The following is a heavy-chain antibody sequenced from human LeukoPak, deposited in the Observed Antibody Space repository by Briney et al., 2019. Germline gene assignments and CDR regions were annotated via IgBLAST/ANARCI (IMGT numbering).Heavy chain of an antibody. CDR2: INPNSGGT. CDR3: ARSGTRYPYYYYMDV. Sequence: GASVKVSCKASGYTFTGYYMHWVRQAPGQGLEWMGWINPNSGGTNYAQKFQGRVTMTRDTSISTAYMELSRLGSDDTAVYYCARSGTRYPYYYYMDVWGKGTTVTISS. CDR1: GYTFTGYY. D-gene: IGHD1-26*01. V-gene: IGHV1-2*02. J-gene: IGHJ6*03.